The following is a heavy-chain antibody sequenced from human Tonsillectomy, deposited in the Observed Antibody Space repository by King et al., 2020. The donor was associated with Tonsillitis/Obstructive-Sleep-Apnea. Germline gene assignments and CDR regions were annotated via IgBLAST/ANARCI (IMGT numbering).Heavy chain of an antibody. V-gene: IGHV3-48*03. D-gene: IGHD5-18*01. CDR1: GFTFSTYE. CDR3: AREDMVIEAFDI. Sequence: VQLVESGGGLVQPGGSLRLSCAASGFTFSTYEMNWVRQAPGKGLEWVSYISSSGSTIYYPDSVKGRFTISRDNAKNSLYLQMNGLRAEDTAVYYCAREDMVIEAFDIWGQGTMVTVSS. CDR2: ISSSGSTI. J-gene: IGHJ3*02.